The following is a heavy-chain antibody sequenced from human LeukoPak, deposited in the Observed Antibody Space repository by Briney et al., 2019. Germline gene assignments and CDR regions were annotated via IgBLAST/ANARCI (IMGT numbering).Heavy chain of an antibody. CDR3: ARARFGGRLRIPHHAFDI. CDR1: GGTFSSYA. CDR2: IKQDGSEK. Sequence: ASVKVSCKASGGTFSSYAISWVRQAPGKGLEWVANIKQDGSEKYYVDSVKGRFTISRDNAKNSLYLQMNSLRAEDTAVYYCARARFGGRLRIPHHAFDIWGQGTMVTVSS. J-gene: IGHJ3*02. D-gene: IGHD3-10*01. V-gene: IGHV3-7*01.